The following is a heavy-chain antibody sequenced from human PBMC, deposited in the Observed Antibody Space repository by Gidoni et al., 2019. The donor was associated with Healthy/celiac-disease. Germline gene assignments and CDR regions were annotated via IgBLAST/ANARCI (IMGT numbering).Heavy chain of an antibody. CDR1: GGPISSGGYY. J-gene: IGHJ3*02. D-gene: IGHD6-13*01. Sequence: QVQLQESGPGLVKPSQTLSLPCPVSGGPISSGGYYWSWIRQHPGKGRGWIGYISYSGSTYYNPSRKSRVTISVDTSKNQFSLKLTSVTAADTAVYCCAGKDNRRAAADAFDIWGQGTMVTVSS. CDR3: AGKDNRRAAADAFDI. V-gene: IGHV4-31*03. CDR2: ISYSGST.